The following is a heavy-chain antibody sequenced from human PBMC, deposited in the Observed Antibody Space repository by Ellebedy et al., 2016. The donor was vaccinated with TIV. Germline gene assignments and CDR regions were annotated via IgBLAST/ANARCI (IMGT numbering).Heavy chain of an antibody. J-gene: IGHJ3*02. Sequence: SETLSLTXAVSGGSLSTYYWSWIRQPPGTGLEWIGHICHTRDTNYNSSLEGRVTISLDTSKNQFSLRLTSVTAADTAVYYCARDTFYYESGSFVDLFDIWGQGTMVTVSS. CDR3: ARDTFYYESGSFVDLFDI. CDR1: GGSLSTYY. CDR2: ICHTRDT. V-gene: IGHV4-59*01. D-gene: IGHD3-10*01.